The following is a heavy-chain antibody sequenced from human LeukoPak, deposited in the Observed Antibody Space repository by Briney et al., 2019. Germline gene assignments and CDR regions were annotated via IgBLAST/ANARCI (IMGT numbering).Heavy chain of an antibody. CDR1: GFTFSSYA. J-gene: IGHJ5*02. CDR3: AKYSSSWSTYNWFDP. V-gene: IGHV3-23*01. CDR2: ISGSGGST. D-gene: IGHD6-13*01. Sequence: GGSLRLSCAASGFTFSSYAMSWVRQAPGKGLEWVSAISGSGGSTYYADSVKGRFTISRDNSKNTLCLQMNSLRAEDTAVYYCAKYSSSWSTYNWFDPWGQGTLVTVSS.